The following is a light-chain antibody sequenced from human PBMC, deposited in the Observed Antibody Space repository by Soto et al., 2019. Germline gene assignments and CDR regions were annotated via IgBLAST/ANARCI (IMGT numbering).Light chain of an antibody. CDR3: QQYGSSPST. V-gene: IGKV3-20*01. Sequence: SVLTQSPGTLSLSPGERATLSCRASQSFTSRSLAWYQQKPGQAPRLLIYGVSSRATTIPDRFSGSGSGTDFTLTISRLEPEDFAVYYCQQYGSSPSTFGQGTKVDI. J-gene: IGKJ1*01. CDR1: QSFTSRS. CDR2: GVS.